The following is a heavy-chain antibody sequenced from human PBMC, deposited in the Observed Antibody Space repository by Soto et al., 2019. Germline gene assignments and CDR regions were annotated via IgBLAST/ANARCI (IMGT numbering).Heavy chain of an antibody. J-gene: IGHJ3*02. Sequence: QVQLQESGPGLVKPSETLSLTCTVSGGSISSYYWSWIRQPPGKGLEWIGYIYYSGSTNYNPSLKSRVTLSVDTSKNQFSLKLSSVTAADTAVYYCARRRGLRGYCSGGSCYQGAFDIWGQGTMVTVSS. CDR3: ARRRGLRGYCSGGSCYQGAFDI. CDR2: IYYSGST. CDR1: GGSISSYY. D-gene: IGHD2-15*01. V-gene: IGHV4-59*01.